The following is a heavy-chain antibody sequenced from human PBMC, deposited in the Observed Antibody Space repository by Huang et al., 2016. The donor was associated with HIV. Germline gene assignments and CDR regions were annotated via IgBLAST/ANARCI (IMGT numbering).Heavy chain of an antibody. Sequence: EVKLLESGGGLVQPGGSLRLPCAASGFSFSSYTMTWLRQAPGKGLEWVSSIRGSDNTTFYADSVKGRFTISRDNSKNTLYLQMKSLRVDDTAVYYCAKDRVAGTGHCFDPWGQGTLVTVSS. CDR1: GFSFSSYT. CDR2: IRGSDNTT. V-gene: IGHV3-23*01. D-gene: IGHD6-19*01. CDR3: AKDRVAGTGHCFDP. J-gene: IGHJ5*02.